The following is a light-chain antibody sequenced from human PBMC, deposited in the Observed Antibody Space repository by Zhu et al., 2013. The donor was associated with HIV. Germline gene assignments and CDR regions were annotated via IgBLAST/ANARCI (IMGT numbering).Light chain of an antibody. CDR1: QGISSY. CDR3: QQFNSYPYT. V-gene: IGKV1-9*01. CDR2: AAS. Sequence: DIQLTQSPSFLSASVGDRVTITCRASQGISSYLVWYRQKPGKAPKLLIYAASTLQSGVPSRFSGSGSGTEFTLTISSLQPEDFATYYCQQFNSYPYTFGQGTKLEIK. J-gene: IGKJ2*01.